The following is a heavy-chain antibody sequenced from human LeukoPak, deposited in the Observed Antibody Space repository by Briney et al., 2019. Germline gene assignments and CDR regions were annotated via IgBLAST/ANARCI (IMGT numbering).Heavy chain of an antibody. CDR2: IYYSGNA. J-gene: IGHJ4*02. CDR3: ARLVGGSPDY. Sequence: PSETLSLTCTVSGDSVNSSTYYWGWIRQPPGKGLEWIGNIYYSGNAYYNVSLKRRVTISVDTSKNQFSLQLNSVTPDDTGVYYCARLVGGSPDYWGQGTLVTVSS. CDR1: GDSVNSSTYY. V-gene: IGHV4-39*01. D-gene: IGHD2-15*01.